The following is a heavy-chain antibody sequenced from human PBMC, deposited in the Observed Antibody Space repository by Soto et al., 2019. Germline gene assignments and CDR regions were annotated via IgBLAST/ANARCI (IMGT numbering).Heavy chain of an antibody. CDR2: SFYSGIT. CDR1: GDSINSGDYY. V-gene: IGHV4-30-4*01. CDR3: ARWSGVGVAGMDV. Sequence: QVQLQESGPRLVKPLQTLSLTCTFSGDSINSGDYYWSWIRQPPGRGLEWVGYSFYSGITDYNPSLKSRMTISMDTSKNQFSLRLNSVTAADTAVYFCARWSGVGVAGMDVWGQGTTVSVSS. J-gene: IGHJ6*02. D-gene: IGHD3-10*01.